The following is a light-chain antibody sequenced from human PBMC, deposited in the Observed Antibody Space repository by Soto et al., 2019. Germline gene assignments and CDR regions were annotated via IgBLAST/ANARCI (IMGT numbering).Light chain of an antibody. CDR3: QQSYSTPNT. J-gene: IGKJ3*01. Sequence: DIQMTQSPSSLSASVGDRVTITCRASQSISSYLNWYQQKPGKAPKLLIYAASSLQSGVPSRFSGSGSGTDFTLTISSLPPEDFATYYCQQSYSTPNTFGPGTKVDIK. CDR2: AAS. CDR1: QSISSY. V-gene: IGKV1-39*01.